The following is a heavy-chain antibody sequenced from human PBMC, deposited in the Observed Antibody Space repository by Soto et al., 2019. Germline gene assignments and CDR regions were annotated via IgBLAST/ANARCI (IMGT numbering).Heavy chain of an antibody. J-gene: IGHJ3*02. CDR1: GFTFSSYA. CDR3: ARATSPYYDVWSGYRVDAFDI. CDR2: ISYDASNK. Sequence: QVQLVESGGGVVQPGRSLRLSCAASGFTFSSYAMHWVRQAPGKGLERVAVISYDASNKYNPDSVKSRFTISRDNSMISLYLQLNSLRAEDMAVYCCARATSPYYDVWSGYRVDAFDIWGQGTMVTVSS. V-gene: IGHV3-30-3*01. D-gene: IGHD3-3*01.